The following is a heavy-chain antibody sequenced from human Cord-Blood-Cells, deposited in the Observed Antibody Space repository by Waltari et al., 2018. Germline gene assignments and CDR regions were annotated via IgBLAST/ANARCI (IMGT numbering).Heavy chain of an antibody. Sequence: QVQLQQWGAGLLQPSETLSLTCAVYGGSFSGYYWSWIRQPPGKGLEWIGEINHSGSTNYNPSLKSRVTISVDTSKNQFSLKLSSVTAADTAVYYCARGLIDFWSGYYDYWGQGTLVTVSS. CDR3: ARGLIDFWSGYYDY. D-gene: IGHD3-3*01. V-gene: IGHV4-34*01. J-gene: IGHJ4*02. CDR1: GGSFSGYY. CDR2: INHSGST.